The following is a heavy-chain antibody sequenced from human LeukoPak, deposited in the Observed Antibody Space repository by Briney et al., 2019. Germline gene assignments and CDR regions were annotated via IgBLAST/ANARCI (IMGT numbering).Heavy chain of an antibody. J-gene: IGHJ4*02. V-gene: IGHV1-2*02. CDR3: ARSLLGYCSSTSCPREYQGY. CDR2: INPNSGGT. D-gene: IGHD2-2*01. Sequence: NAGRSLRLSCAASGYTFTGYYMHWVRQAPGQGLEWMGWINPNSGGTNYAQKFQGRVTMTRDTSISTAYMELSRLRSDDTAVYYCARSLLGYCSSTSCPREYQGYWGQGTLVTVSS. CDR1: GYTFTGYY.